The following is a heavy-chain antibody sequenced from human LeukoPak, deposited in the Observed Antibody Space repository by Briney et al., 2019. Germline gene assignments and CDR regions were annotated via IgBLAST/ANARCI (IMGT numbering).Heavy chain of an antibody. CDR2: ISGSGGST. CDR3: ARRPFGSSGWYADY. CDR1: GFTFSSYA. J-gene: IGHJ4*02. V-gene: IGHV3-23*01. D-gene: IGHD6-19*01. Sequence: PGGSLRLSCAASGFTFSSYAMSWVRQAPGKGLEWVSAISGSGGSTYYADSVKGRFTISRDNSKNTLYLQMNSLRAEDTAVYYCARRPFGSSGWYADYWGQGTLVTVSS.